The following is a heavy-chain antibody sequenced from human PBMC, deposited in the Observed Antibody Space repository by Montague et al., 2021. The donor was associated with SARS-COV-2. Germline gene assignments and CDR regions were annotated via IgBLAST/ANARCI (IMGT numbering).Heavy chain of an antibody. CDR1: GFTFSSYS. CDR3: ARDPLDYGLWSSGSYYNAYYYYYGMDV. CDR2: ISSSSSYI. Sequence: SLRLSCAASGFTFSSYSINWVRQAPGKGLEWVSSISSSSSYIYYADSVKGRFTISRDNAKNSLYLQMNSLRAEDTAVYYCARDPLDYGLWSSGSYYNAYYYYYGMDVWGQGTTVTVSS. J-gene: IGHJ6*02. V-gene: IGHV3-21*01. D-gene: IGHD3-10*01.